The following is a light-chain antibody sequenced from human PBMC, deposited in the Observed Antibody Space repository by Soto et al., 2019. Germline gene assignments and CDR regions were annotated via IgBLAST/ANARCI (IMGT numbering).Light chain of an antibody. J-gene: IGLJ1*01. CDR1: SSDVGSYNL. Sequence: QSALTQPASVSGSPGQSITISCSGTSSDVGSYNLVSWYQQHPGKAPKLMIYEGSKRPSGVSNRFFGSRSGNTASLTISGLQAEDEADYYCWSYAGRSTFDVFGTGTKLTVL. CDR2: EGS. V-gene: IGLV2-23*03. CDR3: WSYAGRSTFDV.